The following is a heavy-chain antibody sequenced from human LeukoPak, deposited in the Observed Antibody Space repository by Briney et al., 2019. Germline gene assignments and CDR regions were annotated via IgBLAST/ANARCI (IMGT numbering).Heavy chain of an antibody. CDR1: GFTFSTYG. V-gene: IGHV3-30*03. D-gene: IGHD2-15*01. Sequence: GRSLRLSCAASGFTFSTYGMHWVRQAPGKGLEWVAVISNDGRNKYYADSVQGRFTISRENSKNTLYLQMNSLKADDTALYYCVRKTDCSGSTCYGWFDPWGQGTLVTVSS. CDR2: ISNDGRNK. CDR3: VRKTDCSGSTCYGWFDP. J-gene: IGHJ5*02.